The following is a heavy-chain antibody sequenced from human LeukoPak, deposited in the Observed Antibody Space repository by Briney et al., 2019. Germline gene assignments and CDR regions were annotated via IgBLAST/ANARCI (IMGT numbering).Heavy chain of an antibody. CDR2: IRSKANSYAT. CDR3: TRPDDYGDY. CDR1: GFTFSGSA. Sequence: GGSLRLSCAASGFTFSGSAMHWVRQASGKGLEWVGRIRSKANSYATAYAASVKGRFTISRDDSKNTAYLQMNSLKAEDTAVYYCTRPDDYGDYWGQGTLVTVSS. V-gene: IGHV3-73*01. J-gene: IGHJ4*02.